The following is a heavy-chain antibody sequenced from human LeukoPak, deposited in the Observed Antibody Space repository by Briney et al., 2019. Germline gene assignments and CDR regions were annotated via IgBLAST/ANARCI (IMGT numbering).Heavy chain of an antibody. Sequence: ASVKVSCKASGYTFTGYYMHWVRQAPGQGLEWMGWINPNSGGTNYAQKFQGRVTMTRDTSISTAHMEPSRLRSDDTAVYYCARDDKAIAVAGTNYWGQGTLVTVSS. V-gene: IGHV1-2*02. CDR2: INPNSGGT. CDR3: ARDDKAIAVAGTNY. D-gene: IGHD6-19*01. CDR1: GYTFTGYY. J-gene: IGHJ4*02.